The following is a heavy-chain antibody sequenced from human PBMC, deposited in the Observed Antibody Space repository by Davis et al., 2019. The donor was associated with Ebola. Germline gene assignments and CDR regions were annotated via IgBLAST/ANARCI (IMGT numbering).Heavy chain of an antibody. CDR3: ARETTVTLIDY. CDR2: INHSGST. V-gene: IGHV4-34*01. J-gene: IGHJ4*02. Sequence: SETLSLTCAVYGGSFSGYYWSWIRQPPGKGLEWIGEINHSGSTNYNPSLKSRVTISVDTSKNRFSLKLSSVTAADTAVYYCARETTVTLIDYWGQGTLVTVSS. CDR1: GGSFSGYY. D-gene: IGHD4-17*01.